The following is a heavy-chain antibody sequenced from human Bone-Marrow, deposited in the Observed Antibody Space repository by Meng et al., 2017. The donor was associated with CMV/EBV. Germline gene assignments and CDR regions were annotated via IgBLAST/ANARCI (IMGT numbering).Heavy chain of an antibody. Sequence: ASVKVSCKASGYTFTSYDINWVRQATGQGLEWMGWMNPNSGNTGYAQKFQGRVTMTRNTSISTAYMELSSLRSEDTAVYYCARGPIVATIRPYYHYGMDVWGQGTTVTVSS. CDR2: MNPNSGNT. V-gene: IGHV1-8*01. J-gene: IGHJ6*02. D-gene: IGHD5-12*01. CDR1: GYTFTSYD. CDR3: ARGPIVATIRPYYHYGMDV.